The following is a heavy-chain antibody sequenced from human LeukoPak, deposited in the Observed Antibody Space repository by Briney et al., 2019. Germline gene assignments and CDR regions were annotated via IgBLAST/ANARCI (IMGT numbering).Heavy chain of an antibody. D-gene: IGHD3-16*01. Sequence: ASVKVSCKASGYTFTGYYMHWVRQAPGQGLEWMGWINPNSGGTNYAQKFQGRVTMTRDTSISTAYMELSRLRSDDTAVYYCARVRSGGVQFDYWGQGTPVTVSS. CDR3: ARVRSGGVQFDY. CDR2: INPNSGGT. V-gene: IGHV1-2*02. CDR1: GYTFTGYY. J-gene: IGHJ4*02.